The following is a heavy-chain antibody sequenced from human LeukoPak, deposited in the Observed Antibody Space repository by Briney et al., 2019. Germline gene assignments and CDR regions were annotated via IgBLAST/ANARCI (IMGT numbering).Heavy chain of an antibody. CDR3: ARFAVGATPMSMGAFDI. D-gene: IGHD1-26*01. Sequence: ASQTLSLTCTVSGGSISSGDYYWSWIRQPPGKGLEWIGYIYYSGSTYYNPSHKSRVTISVDTSKHQFSLKLSSVTAADTAVYYCARFAVGATPMSMGAFDIWGQGTMVTVSS. V-gene: IGHV4-30-4*08. J-gene: IGHJ3*02. CDR1: GGSISSGDYY. CDR2: IYYSGST.